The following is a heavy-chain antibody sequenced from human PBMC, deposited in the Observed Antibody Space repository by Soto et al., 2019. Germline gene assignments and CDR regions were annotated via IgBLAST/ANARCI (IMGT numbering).Heavy chain of an antibody. CDR3: AREPPYYSSGRGIPDY. J-gene: IGHJ4*02. D-gene: IGHD3-10*01. CDR1: GGSFSGYY. CDR2: INHSGST. V-gene: IGHV4-34*01. Sequence: QVQLQQWGAGLLKPSETLSLTCAVYGGSFSGYYWSWIRQPPGKGLEWIGEINHSGSTNYNPSLKSRVTISVDTSKNQFSLKLSSVTAADTAVYYCAREPPYYSSGRGIPDYWGQGTLVTVSS.